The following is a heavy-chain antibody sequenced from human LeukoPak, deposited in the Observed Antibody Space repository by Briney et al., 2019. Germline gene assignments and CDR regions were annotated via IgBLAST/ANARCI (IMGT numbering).Heavy chain of an antibody. CDR1: GFRFSDYY. D-gene: IGHD3-10*01. J-gene: IGHJ4*02. CDR3: ARALWLGEGFFDY. V-gene: IGHV3-11*04. Sequence: PGGSLRLSCAASGFRFSDYYMSWIRQAPGRGQEWVSHISSSGSTIYYADSMKGRFTISRDNAKNSLYLQMNSLRAEDTAVYYYARALWLGEGFFDYWGQGTLVTVSS. CDR2: ISSSGSTI.